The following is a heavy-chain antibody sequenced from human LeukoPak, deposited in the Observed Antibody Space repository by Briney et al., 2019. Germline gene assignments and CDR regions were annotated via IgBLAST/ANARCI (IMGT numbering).Heavy chain of an antibody. Sequence: SETLSLTCTVSGGSISSRSYYWGWIRQPPGKGLEWIGSIYYSGSTYYNPSLKSRVTISVDTSKNQFSLKLSSVTAADTAVYYCARHESTNWYYYDSSGYPDYWGQGTLVTVSS. CDR2: IYYSGST. D-gene: IGHD3-22*01. CDR1: GGSISSRSYY. V-gene: IGHV4-39*01. CDR3: ARHESTNWYYYDSSGYPDY. J-gene: IGHJ4*02.